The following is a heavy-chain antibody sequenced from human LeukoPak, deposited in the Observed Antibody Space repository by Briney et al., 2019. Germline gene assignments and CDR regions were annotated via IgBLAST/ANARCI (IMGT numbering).Heavy chain of an antibody. Sequence: SETLSLTCTVSGGSISGGSYYWSWIRQPAGKGLEWIGRIYTSGSTNYNPSLKSRVTISVDTSKNQFSLKLSSVTAADTAVYYCARAYDFPLEGYYYMDVWGKGTTVTVSS. J-gene: IGHJ6*03. D-gene: IGHD3-3*01. CDR2: IYTSGST. V-gene: IGHV4-61*02. CDR1: GGSISGGSYY. CDR3: ARAYDFPLEGYYYMDV.